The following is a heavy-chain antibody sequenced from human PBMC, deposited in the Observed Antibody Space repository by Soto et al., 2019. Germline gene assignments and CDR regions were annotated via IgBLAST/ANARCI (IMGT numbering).Heavy chain of an antibody. CDR2: ISYDGSNK. CDR3: ARKSRGNLYDY. CDR1: GFTFSSYA. V-gene: IGHV3-30-3*01. D-gene: IGHD2-8*01. J-gene: IGHJ4*02. Sequence: GSLRLSCAASGFTFSSYAMHWVRQAPGKGLEWVAVISYDGSNKYYADSVKGRFTISRDNSKNTLYLQMNSLRAEDTAVYYCARKSRGNLYDYWGQGTLVTVSS.